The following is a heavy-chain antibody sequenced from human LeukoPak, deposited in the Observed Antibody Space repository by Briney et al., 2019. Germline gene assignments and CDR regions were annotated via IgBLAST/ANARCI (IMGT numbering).Heavy chain of an antibody. CDR2: IIPIFGTA. V-gene: IGHV1-69*13. Sequence: SVKVSCKASGGTFSSYAISWVRQAPGQGLEWMGGIIPIFGTANYAQKFQGRVTITADESTSTAYMELSSLRSEDTAVYYCARDGFYYDSSGYHEYWGQGTLVTVSS. CDR1: GGTFSSYA. CDR3: ARDGFYYDSSGYHEY. D-gene: IGHD3-22*01. J-gene: IGHJ4*02.